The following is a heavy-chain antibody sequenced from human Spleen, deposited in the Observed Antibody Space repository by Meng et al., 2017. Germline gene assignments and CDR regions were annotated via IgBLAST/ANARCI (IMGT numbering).Heavy chain of an antibody. CDR3: AIDWYSNNLGAFNI. J-gene: IGHJ3*02. D-gene: IGHD6-13*01. V-gene: IGHV3-23*01. CDR1: EFTFSNYA. Sequence: GGSLRLSCAASEFTFSNYAMTWVRQAPGKGLEWVSSISGSGGSTYYADSVKGRFTLSRDSSKNTLYLQMIRLRAEDTAVYYCAIDWYSNNLGAFNIWGRGTMVTVSS. CDR2: ISGSGGST.